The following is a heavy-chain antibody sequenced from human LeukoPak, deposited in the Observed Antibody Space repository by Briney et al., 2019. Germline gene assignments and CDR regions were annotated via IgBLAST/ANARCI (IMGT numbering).Heavy chain of an antibody. Sequence: GVSLKISCQGSGYSFTSYWIGWVRPMPGKGLEWMGIIYPGDSDTRYSPSFQGQVTISADKSISTAYLQWSSLKASDTAMYYCARLTVTGAYYFDYWGQGTLVTVSS. J-gene: IGHJ4*02. CDR3: ARLTVTGAYYFDY. V-gene: IGHV5-51*01. CDR2: IYPGDSDT. CDR1: GYSFTSYW. D-gene: IGHD4-17*01.